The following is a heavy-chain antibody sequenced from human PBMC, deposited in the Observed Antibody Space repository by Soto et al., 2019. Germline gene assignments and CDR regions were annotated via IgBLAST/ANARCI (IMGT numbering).Heavy chain of an antibody. CDR2: ISYDGSNK. CDR3: AKVGSDGYKKAYS. V-gene: IGHV3-30*18. CDR1: GFTFSSYG. D-gene: IGHD2-21*01. J-gene: IGHJ4*02. Sequence: VWSLRLSCSASGFTFSSYGMHWVRQAPGKGLEWVAVISYDGSNKYYADSVKGRFTISRDNSTNTLYLQMNSLRAEDTAVYYCAKVGSDGYKKAYSWGQGNVV.